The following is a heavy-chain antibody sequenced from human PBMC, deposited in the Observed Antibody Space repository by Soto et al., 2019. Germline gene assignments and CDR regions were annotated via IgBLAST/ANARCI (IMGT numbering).Heavy chain of an antibody. V-gene: IGHV1-3*01. J-gene: IGHJ6*02. CDR1: GYIFTTYS. Sequence: QVPLVQSGAEVKKPGASVKVSCKASGYIFTTYSMHWVRQAPGQRLEWMGWVNPDNGVTRYSQKFLGRVTITTDTSASTAYMELSSLRSEDTAVYYCARDRYYDRSGIYSYYFYAMDVWGQGTTVTVSS. CDR3: ARDRYYDRSGIYSYYFYAMDV. D-gene: IGHD3-22*01. CDR2: VNPDNGVT.